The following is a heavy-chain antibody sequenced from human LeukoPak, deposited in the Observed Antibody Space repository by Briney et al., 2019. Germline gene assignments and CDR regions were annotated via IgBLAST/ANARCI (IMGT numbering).Heavy chain of an antibody. J-gene: IGHJ4*02. Sequence: GGSLRLSCTASKFTFSNYGMQWVRQAPGKGLEWVAVVSSDGGTKYYADSVKGRFTISRDTSKNTLYLQMNSLRAEDTAVYYCASRHCSGGGCYFAGADPFDYWGQGTLVTVSS. D-gene: IGHD2-15*01. V-gene: IGHV3-30*03. CDR1: KFTFSNYG. CDR2: VSSDGGTK. CDR3: ASRHCSGGGCYFAGADPFDY.